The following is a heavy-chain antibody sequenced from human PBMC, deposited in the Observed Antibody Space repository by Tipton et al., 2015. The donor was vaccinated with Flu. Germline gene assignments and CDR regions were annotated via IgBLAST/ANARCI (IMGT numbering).Heavy chain of an antibody. CDR1: GGSFSGYY. D-gene: IGHD5-24*01. CDR2: ISHGGTT. V-gene: IGHV4-34*01. Sequence: TLSLTCAVYGGSFSGYYWSWIRRPPEQGLEWIGEISHGGTTNYNPSLKSRVTLSVDTSKNQFSLKLTSVTAADTALYYLARGHGSTDTYLDSWGQPTVVTVSS. J-gene: IGHJ4*01. CDR3: ARGHGSTDTYLDS.